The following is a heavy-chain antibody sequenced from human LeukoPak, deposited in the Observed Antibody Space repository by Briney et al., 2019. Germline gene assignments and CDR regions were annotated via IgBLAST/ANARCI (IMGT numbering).Heavy chain of an antibody. Sequence: SETLSLTCGVSGGSFSGYYWNWIRQPPGKGLEWVGEINHSGSTNYNPSLKSRVTISVDTSQKQFSLRLSSVTAADTAVYYCARGRYLTTGGGAAAGFLDYWGQGTLVTVSS. V-gene: IGHV4-34*01. J-gene: IGHJ4*02. CDR1: GGSFSGYY. CDR3: ARGRYLTTGGGAAAGFLDY. D-gene: IGHD6-13*01. CDR2: INHSGST.